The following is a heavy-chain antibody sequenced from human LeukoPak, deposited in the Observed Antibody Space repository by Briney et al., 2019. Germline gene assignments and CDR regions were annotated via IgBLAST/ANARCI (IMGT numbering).Heavy chain of an antibody. CDR2: INHSGST. CDR1: GGSFSGYY. J-gene: IGHJ6*02. V-gene: IGHV4-34*01. Sequence: SETLSLTCAVYGGSFSGYYWSWIRQPPGKGLEWIGEINHSGSTNYNPSLKSRVTISVDTSKNQFSLKLSSVTAADTAVYYCARGLAVAYYYYYGMDVWGQGTTVTVSS. D-gene: IGHD6-19*01. CDR3: ARGLAVAYYYYYGMDV.